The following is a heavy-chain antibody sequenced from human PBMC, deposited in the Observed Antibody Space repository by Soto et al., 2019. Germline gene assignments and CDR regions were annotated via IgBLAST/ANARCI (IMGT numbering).Heavy chain of an antibody. CDR1: GGSISSSSYY. J-gene: IGHJ3*02. D-gene: IGHD1-7*01. Sequence: QLQLQESGPGLVKPSETLSLTCTVSGGSISSSSYYWGWIRQPPGKGLEWIGSIYYSGRTYYNPSLKSRATISVDTSKNQYSLKLRSVTAADTSVYYSASQTNDAFDIWGQGTMVPVS. V-gene: IGHV4-39*01. CDR3: ASQTNDAFDI. CDR2: IYYSGRT.